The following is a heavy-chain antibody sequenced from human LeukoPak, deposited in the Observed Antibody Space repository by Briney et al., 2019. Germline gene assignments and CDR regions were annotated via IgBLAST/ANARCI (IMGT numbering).Heavy chain of an antibody. D-gene: IGHD3-22*01. V-gene: IGHV1-8*01. CDR3: ARHQAGYYDSSGYYGDYYYGMDV. CDR2: MNPNSGNT. Sequence: GASVKVSCKASGYTLSSYYFHWERQAPGQGLEWMGWMNPNSGNTGYAQKFQGRVTMTRNTSISTAYMELSSLRSEDTAVYYCARHQAGYYDSSGYYGDYYYGMDVWGQGTTVTVSS. J-gene: IGHJ6*02. CDR1: GYTLSSYY.